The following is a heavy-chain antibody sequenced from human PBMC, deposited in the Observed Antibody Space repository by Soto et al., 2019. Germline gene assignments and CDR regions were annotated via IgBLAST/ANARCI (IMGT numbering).Heavy chain of an antibody. D-gene: IGHD3-10*01. V-gene: IGHV3-74*01. CDR3: ARGIRGKYGMDV. J-gene: IGHJ6*02. Sequence: EVQLVESGGGLVQPGGSLRLSCATSGFTFSDYWIHWVRQAPGKGSVWVSRINGDGSRSDYADSVKGRFTIYRDNAENTVYLQMNSLSAEDTAVYFCARGIRGKYGMDVWGHGTTITVSS. CDR1: GFTFSDYW. CDR2: INGDGSRS.